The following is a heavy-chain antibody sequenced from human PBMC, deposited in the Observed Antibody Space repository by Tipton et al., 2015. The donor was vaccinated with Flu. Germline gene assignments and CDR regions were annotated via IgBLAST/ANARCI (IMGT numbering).Heavy chain of an antibody. V-gene: IGHV3-30*18. CDR2: LSYDGSNK. CDR3: AKDGWDTSGWYPFDY. D-gene: IGHD6-19*01. CDR1: GFTFSSYG. Sequence: QLVQSGGGVVQSGRSLRLSCAASGFTFSSYGMHWVRQAPGKGLEWGAALSYDGSNKYYADSVKGRFTISRDNSKNALHLQTSSLRPEDTAVYYCAKDGWDTSGWYPFDYWGQGTLVTVSA. J-gene: IGHJ4*02.